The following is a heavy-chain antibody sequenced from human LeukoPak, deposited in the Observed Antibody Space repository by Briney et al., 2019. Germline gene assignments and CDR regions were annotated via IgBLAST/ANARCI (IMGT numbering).Heavy chain of an antibody. CDR2: ISYDGSNK. D-gene: IGHD3-22*01. J-gene: IGHJ4*02. CDR1: GVTLSSYA. Sequence: PGGSLRLSCAASGVTLSSYAMSWARQAPGKGLEWVAVISYDGSNKYYADSVKGRFTISRDNSKNTLYLQMNSLRAEDTAVYYCARGRGGSSGYLDYWGQGTLVTVSS. V-gene: IGHV3-30*04. CDR3: ARGRGGSSGYLDY.